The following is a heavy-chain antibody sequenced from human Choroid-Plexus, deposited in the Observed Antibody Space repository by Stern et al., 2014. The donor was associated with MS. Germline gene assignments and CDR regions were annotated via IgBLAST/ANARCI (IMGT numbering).Heavy chain of an antibody. CDR1: GFTFSNFG. CDR2: ISYDGSEK. Sequence: VQLVESGGGVAQPGRPLILSCAASGFTFSNFGMHWVRQAPGKGLEWVALISYDGSEKYYADSVKGRFTIFRDNSKNTLYMHMNSLRAEDTAVYYCAKDRQWSTYFFDYWGQGSLVTASS. CDR3: AKDRQWSTYFFDY. J-gene: IGHJ4*02. D-gene: IGHD2-15*01. V-gene: IGHV3-30*18.